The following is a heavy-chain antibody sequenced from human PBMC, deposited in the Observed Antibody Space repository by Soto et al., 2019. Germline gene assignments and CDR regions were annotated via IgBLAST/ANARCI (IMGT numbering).Heavy chain of an antibody. CDR3: ARGRFYFDY. V-gene: IGHV4-59*01. CDR1: GGSISSYY. Sequence: SETLSLTCTVSGGSISSYYWSWIRQPPGKGLEWIGYIYYSGSTNYNPSLESRVTISVDTSKNQFSLKLSSVTAADTAVYYCARGRFYFDYWGQGTLVTVSS. CDR2: IYYSGST. D-gene: IGHD3-16*01. J-gene: IGHJ4*02.